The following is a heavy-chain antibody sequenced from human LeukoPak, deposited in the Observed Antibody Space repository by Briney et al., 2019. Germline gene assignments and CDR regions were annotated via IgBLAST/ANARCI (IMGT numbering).Heavy chain of an antibody. V-gene: IGHV4-30-2*01. CDR2: IYHSGST. CDR1: GGSISSGGYS. CDR3: ARTSYDDYVGCYDP. J-gene: IGHJ5*02. D-gene: IGHD4-17*01. Sequence: SETLSLTCAVSGGSISSGGYSWSWIRQPPGKGLEWIGYIYHSGSTYYNPSLKSRVTISVDRSKNQFSLKLSSVTAADTAVYYCARTSYDDYVGCYDPWGHRTLVTSSS.